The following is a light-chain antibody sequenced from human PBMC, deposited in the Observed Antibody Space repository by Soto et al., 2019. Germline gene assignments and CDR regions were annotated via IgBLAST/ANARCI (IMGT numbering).Light chain of an antibody. CDR2: AAS. CDR1: KGMGNF. V-gene: IGKV1-27*01. CDR3: QKYKSAPSLT. Sequence: DSQITQSPSSLSASVGDRVTITCRAGKGMGNFLAWYQHKPGKVPKLLIYAASTLQSGVPSRFSGSGSGTDFTLTISSLQPEDVATYYCQKYKSAPSLTFGGGTKVEIK. J-gene: IGKJ4*01.